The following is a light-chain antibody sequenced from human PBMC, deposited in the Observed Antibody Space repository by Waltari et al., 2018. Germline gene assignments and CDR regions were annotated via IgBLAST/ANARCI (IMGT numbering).Light chain of an antibody. V-gene: IGKV1-NL1*01. CDR2: AAS. CDR3: QQYHTIPLT. CDR1: QGISNS. J-gene: IGKJ4*01. Sequence: DIQMTPSPSPLSASVGDRVTITCRASQGISNSLVWYQQKPGKAPKLLLHAASRLESGVPSRFSGSGSETDYTLTISSLQAEDSASYYCQQYHTIPLTFGGGTKVEIK.